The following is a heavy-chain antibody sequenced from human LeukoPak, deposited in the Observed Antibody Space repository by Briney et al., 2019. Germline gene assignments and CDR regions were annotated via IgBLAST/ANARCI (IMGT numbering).Heavy chain of an antibody. V-gene: IGHV4-59*08. D-gene: IGHD4-17*01. CDR3: ARHGSVTTPFDY. J-gene: IGHJ4*02. CDR1: GGSIRSYY. CDR2: IYYSGST. Sequence: SGTLSLTCSVSGGSIRSYYWSWIRQPPGKGLEWIGYIYYSGSTNYNSSIKSRVTISVDTSKNQFSLRLSSVTAADTAVYYCARHGSVTTPFDYWGQGTLVTVSS.